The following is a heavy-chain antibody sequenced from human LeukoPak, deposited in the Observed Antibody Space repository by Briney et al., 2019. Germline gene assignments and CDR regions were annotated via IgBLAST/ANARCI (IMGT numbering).Heavy chain of an antibody. J-gene: IGHJ4*02. CDR3: ARPLVGDALDY. Sequence: GGSLRLSCAASGFTFNSYGMHWVRQAPGKGLEWVAVISYDGSKKYYADSVKGRFTISRDNSKNTVNLQMNSLRPEDTAVYYCARPLVGDALDYWGQGTLVTVSS. CDR2: ISYDGSKK. CDR1: GFTFNSYG. D-gene: IGHD1-26*01. V-gene: IGHV3-30*03.